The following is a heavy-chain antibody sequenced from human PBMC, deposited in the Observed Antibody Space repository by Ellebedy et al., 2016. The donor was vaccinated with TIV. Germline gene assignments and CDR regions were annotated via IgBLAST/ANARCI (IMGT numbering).Heavy chain of an antibody. V-gene: IGHV3-9*01. CDR2: ITWNSARI. J-gene: IGHJ6*02. CDR1: GFRFDDYA. D-gene: IGHD3-10*01. Sequence: SLKISXAASGFRFDDYALHWVRQAPGKGLEWVSSITWNSARIAYADSVKGRFTISRDKAKTSLYLEMNSLRTEDTALYYCAKDIGFGESLHYYGMDVWGQGTTVIVS. CDR3: AKDIGFGESLHYYGMDV.